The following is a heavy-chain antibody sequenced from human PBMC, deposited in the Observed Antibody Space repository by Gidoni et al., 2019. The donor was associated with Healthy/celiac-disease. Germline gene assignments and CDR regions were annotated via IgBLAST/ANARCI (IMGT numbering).Heavy chain of an antibody. CDR3: AKSLFYGDYLWFDP. J-gene: IGHJ5*02. D-gene: IGHD4-17*01. Sequence: QVQLVESGGGVVQPGRSLRLSCAASGFTFSSYGMHWVRQAPGKGLEWVAVISYDGSNKYYADSVKGRFTISRDNSKNTLYLQMNSLRAEDTAVYYCAKSLFYGDYLWFDPWGQGTLVTVSS. V-gene: IGHV3-30*18. CDR2: ISYDGSNK. CDR1: GFTFSSYG.